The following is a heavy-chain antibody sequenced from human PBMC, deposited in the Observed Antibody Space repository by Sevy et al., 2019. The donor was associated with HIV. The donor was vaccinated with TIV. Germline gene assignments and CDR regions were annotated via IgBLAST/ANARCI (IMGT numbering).Heavy chain of an antibody. V-gene: IGHV4-59*01. CDR1: GGSISSYY. CDR2: IYYSGTT. J-gene: IGHJ4*02. D-gene: IGHD6-13*01. CDR3: ARAGRGAAAGTDY. Sequence: SETLSLTCTVSGGSISSYYWNWIRQPPGKGLEWIGYIYYSGTTNYNPSLKSRVTMSVDTSKNQFSLNLTSVTAADTAVYYCARAGRGAAAGTDYWGQGTLVTVSS.